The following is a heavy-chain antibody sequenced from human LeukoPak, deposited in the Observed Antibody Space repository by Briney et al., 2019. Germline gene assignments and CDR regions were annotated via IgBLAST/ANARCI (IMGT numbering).Heavy chain of an antibody. V-gene: IGHV3-30*02. Sequence: GGSLRLSCAASGFTFSSYGMHWVRQAPGKGLEWVAFIRYDGSNKYYADSVKGRFTISRDNSKNTLYLQMNSLRAEDTAVYYCAKDSKGSSSPGRGAFDIWGQGTMVTVSS. CDR1: GFTFSSYG. CDR2: IRYDGSNK. CDR3: AKDSKGSSSPGRGAFDI. J-gene: IGHJ3*02. D-gene: IGHD1-26*01.